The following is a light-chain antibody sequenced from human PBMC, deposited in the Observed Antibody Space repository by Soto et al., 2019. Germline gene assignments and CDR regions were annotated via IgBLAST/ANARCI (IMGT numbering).Light chain of an antibody. J-gene: IGKJ1*01. CDR3: QQYNNWPRT. V-gene: IGKV3-15*01. Sequence: EIVMTQSPATLSVSPWERATLSCRASQSVSSNLAWYQQKPGQAPRLLTYGASTRATGIPARFSGSGSGTEFTLTISSLQSEDFAVYYCQQYNNWPRTFGQGTKVEIK. CDR2: GAS. CDR1: QSVSSN.